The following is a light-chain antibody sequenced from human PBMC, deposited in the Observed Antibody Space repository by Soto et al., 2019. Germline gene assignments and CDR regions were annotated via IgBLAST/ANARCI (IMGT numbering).Light chain of an antibody. CDR2: DAS. CDR3: QQRSNWPRT. CDR1: QSVSSY. V-gene: IGKV3-11*01. Sequence: EIVLTQSPATLSLSPGERATLSCRASQSVSSYLAWYPQKPGQAPRPLIYDASNRATGIPARFSGSGSGTDFTLTISSLEPEDFAVYYCQQRSNWPRTFGQGTKVEIK. J-gene: IGKJ1*01.